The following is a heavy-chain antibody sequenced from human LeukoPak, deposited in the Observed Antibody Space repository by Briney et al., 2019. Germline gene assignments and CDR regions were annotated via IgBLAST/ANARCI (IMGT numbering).Heavy chain of an antibody. CDR1: GFTFSSYS. V-gene: IGHV3-21*01. CDR2: ISSSSYI. D-gene: IGHD6-19*01. J-gene: IGHJ4*02. CDR3: ARDLVAVAGLSFDY. Sequence: GGSLRLSCAASGFTFSSYSMNWVRQAPGKGLEWVSSISSSSYIYYADSVKGRFTISRDNAKNSLYLQMNSLRAEDTAVYYCARDLVAVAGLSFDYWGQGTLVTVSS.